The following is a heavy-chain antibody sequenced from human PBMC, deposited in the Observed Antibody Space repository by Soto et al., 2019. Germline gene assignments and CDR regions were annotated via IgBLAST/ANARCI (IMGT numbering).Heavy chain of an antibody. CDR2: ISSSSSNI. V-gene: IGHV3-48*02. J-gene: IGHJ5*02. CDR3: ARDCSLGNRWCRWFDP. Sequence: EVQLVESGGGLVQPGGSLRLSCAASGFTLSSYAMNWLRQAPGKGLEWVSYISSSSSNIQYVGSVKGRFTISRDNAKNSLYLQMNSLRDEDTAVYYCARDCSLGNRWCRWFDPWGQGTLVTVSS. D-gene: IGHD2-8*02. CDR1: GFTLSSYA.